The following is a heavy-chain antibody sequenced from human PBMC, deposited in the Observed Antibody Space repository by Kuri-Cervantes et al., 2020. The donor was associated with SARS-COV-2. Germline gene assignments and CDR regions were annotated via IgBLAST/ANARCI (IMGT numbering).Heavy chain of an antibody. D-gene: IGHD2-2*01. J-gene: IGHJ4*02. V-gene: IGHV3-49*03. CDR3: TSIVVVPAANY. CDR2: IRSKAYGGTT. Sequence: LSLTCTASGFTFGDYAMSWFRQAPGKGLEWVGFIRSKAYGGTTEYAASVKGRFTISRDDSKSIAYLQMNSLKTEDTAVYYCTSIVVVPAANYWGQGTLVTVSS. CDR1: GFTFGDYA.